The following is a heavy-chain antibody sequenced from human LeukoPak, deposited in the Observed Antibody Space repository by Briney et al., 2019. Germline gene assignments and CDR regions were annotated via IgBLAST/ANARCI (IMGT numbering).Heavy chain of an antibody. CDR3: AGAPSETRYSRASEYYFEY. D-gene: IGHD3-9*01. V-gene: IGHV4-4*07. Sequence: KPSETLSLTCTVSGGSISSYYWSWIRQPAGKGLEWIGRIYTTGSTNYNPSLRSRVTMSVDASEKQFSLRLTSVTAADTAVYYCAGAPSETRYSRASEYYFEYWGQGILVTVSS. J-gene: IGHJ4*02. CDR1: GGSISSYY. CDR2: IYTTGST.